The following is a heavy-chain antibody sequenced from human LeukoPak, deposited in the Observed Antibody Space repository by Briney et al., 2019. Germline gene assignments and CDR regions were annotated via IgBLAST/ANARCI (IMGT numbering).Heavy chain of an antibody. J-gene: IGHJ3*02. CDR3: ARTEAFDI. V-gene: IGHV4-59*01. Sequence: SETLSLTCTVSGDSISTYCWSWIRQPPGKGLEWIGYIYYSGNTNYNPSLKSRVTISVDTSKNQFSLNLSSVTAADTAVYYCARTEAFDIWGQGTMVTVSS. CDR1: GDSISTYC. CDR2: IYYSGNT.